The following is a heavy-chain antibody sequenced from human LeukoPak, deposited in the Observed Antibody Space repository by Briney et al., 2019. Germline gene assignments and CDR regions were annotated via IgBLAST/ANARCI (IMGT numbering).Heavy chain of an antibody. V-gene: IGHV4-59*08. Sequence: PSETLSLTCTVSGDSMSDYYWNWIRQSPGKGLEWIRLIYNSGGTNSNPSLKSRVTISLDTSKNQFSLQLKSVTTSDTAVYYCARQSAGTSVSHWGQGTLVTVSS. CDR3: ARQSAGTSVSH. CDR2: IYNSGGT. CDR1: GDSMSDYY. J-gene: IGHJ4*02. D-gene: IGHD2-2*01.